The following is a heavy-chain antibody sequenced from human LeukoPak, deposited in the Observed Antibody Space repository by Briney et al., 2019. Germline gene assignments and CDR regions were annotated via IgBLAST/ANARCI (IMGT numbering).Heavy chain of an antibody. Sequence: QSGGSLRLSCAASGFTVSSNYMSWVRQAPGKGLEWVSVIYSGGSTYYADSVKGRFTVSRDNSKNTLYLQMNSLRAEDTAVYYCARDSATRAFDIWGQGTMVTVSS. CDR3: ARDSATRAFDI. J-gene: IGHJ3*02. D-gene: IGHD5-24*01. V-gene: IGHV3-66*01. CDR2: IYSGGST. CDR1: GFTVSSNY.